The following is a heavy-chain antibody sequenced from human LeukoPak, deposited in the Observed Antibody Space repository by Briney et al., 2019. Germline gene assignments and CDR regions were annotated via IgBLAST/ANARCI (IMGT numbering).Heavy chain of an antibody. D-gene: IGHD2-2*01. V-gene: IGHV3-23*01. Sequence: GGSLRLSCAASGFTFSSYAMSWVRQAPGRGLEGVSAISGSGGSTYYADSVEGRFTISRDKSKNTLYLQRNSLSAEETAVYYGAKRASSSSSSADDYWGQGTLVTVSS. CDR2: ISGSGGST. CDR3: AKRASSSSSSADDY. CDR1: GFTFSSYA. J-gene: IGHJ4*02.